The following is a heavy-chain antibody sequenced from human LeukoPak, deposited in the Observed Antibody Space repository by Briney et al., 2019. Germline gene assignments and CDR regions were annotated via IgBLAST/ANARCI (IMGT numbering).Heavy chain of an antibody. D-gene: IGHD6-13*01. CDR3: ARDRKEQQRYDAFNI. CDR2: IWYDGSNK. V-gene: IGHV3-33*01. CDR1: GITFSSYG. Sequence: GGSLRLSCVASGITFSSYGMHWVRQAPGKGLEWVGNIWYDGSNKFYADSVKGRFTISRDNSKNTLFLQMNSLRAEDTAVYYCARDRKEQQRYDAFNIWGQGTMVTVSS. J-gene: IGHJ3*02.